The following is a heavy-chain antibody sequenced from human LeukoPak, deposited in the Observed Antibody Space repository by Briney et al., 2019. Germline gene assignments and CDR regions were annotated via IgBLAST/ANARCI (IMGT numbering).Heavy chain of an antibody. J-gene: IGHJ4*02. Sequence: PSETLSLTCTVSGGSISSSSHSWGWIRQPPGKGLEWIGSTYYSGSTYSNPALKSRVTTSIDTSKNQFSLELRSVTAADTAVYYCARHYYDNNNIYPPAYWGQGTPVTVSS. D-gene: IGHD3-22*01. V-gene: IGHV4-39*01. CDR2: TYYSGST. CDR1: GGSISSSSHS. CDR3: ARHYYDNNNIYPPAY.